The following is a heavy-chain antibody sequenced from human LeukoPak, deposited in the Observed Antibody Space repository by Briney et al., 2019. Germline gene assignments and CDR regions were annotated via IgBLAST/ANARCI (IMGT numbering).Heavy chain of an antibody. CDR1: GDSISSSNCY. Sequence: SETLSLTCTVSGDSISSSNCYWGWIRQPPGKGLEWIGSIYFSGGTYYNASLKSRVTISVDTSKNQFSLKLSSVTAADTAVYYCARSSIAARRRFDYWGQGTLVTVSS. J-gene: IGHJ4*02. CDR3: ARSSIAARRRFDY. D-gene: IGHD6-6*01. CDR2: IYFSGGT. V-gene: IGHV4-39*01.